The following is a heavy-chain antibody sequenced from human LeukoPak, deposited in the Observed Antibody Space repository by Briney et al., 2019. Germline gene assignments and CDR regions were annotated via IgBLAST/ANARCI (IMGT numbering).Heavy chain of an antibody. D-gene: IGHD3-10*01. J-gene: IGHJ4*02. CDR2: INPNSGGT. Sequence: ASVTVSCKASGYTFTGYYMHWVRQAPGQGLEWVGWINPNSGGTNYAQKFQGRVTMTRDTSISTAYMELSRLRSDDTAVYYCARDQRSGDYYFDYWGQGTLVTVSS. CDR1: GYTFTGYY. V-gene: IGHV1-2*02. CDR3: ARDQRSGDYYFDY.